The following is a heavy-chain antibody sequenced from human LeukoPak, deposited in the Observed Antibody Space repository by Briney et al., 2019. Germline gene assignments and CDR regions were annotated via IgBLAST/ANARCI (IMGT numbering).Heavy chain of an antibody. J-gene: IGHJ4*02. CDR3: ARPLVGDALDY. CDR2: IWYDGTNK. V-gene: IGHV3-33*01. CDR1: GFTFSSCG. Sequence: GGSLRLSCAASGFTFSSCGMHWVRQAPGKGLEWVAVIWYDGTNKYYADSVKGRFTISRGNSKNTLYLQMNSLRAEDTAVYYCARPLVGDALDYWGQGTLVTVSS. D-gene: IGHD1-26*01.